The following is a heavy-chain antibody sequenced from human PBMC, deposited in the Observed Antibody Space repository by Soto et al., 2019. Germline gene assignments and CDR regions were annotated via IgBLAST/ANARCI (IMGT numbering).Heavy chain of an antibody. D-gene: IGHD2-15*01. CDR3: ARGIEYCSGGSCYSDWFDP. CDR1: GGSISSGGYY. Sequence: SETLSLTCTVSGGSISSGGYYWSWIRQHPGKGLEWIGYIYYSGSTYYNPSLKSRVTISVDTSKNQFSLKLSSVTAADTAVYYCARGIEYCSGGSCYSDWFDPWGQGTLVTVSS. V-gene: IGHV4-31*03. CDR2: IYYSGST. J-gene: IGHJ5*02.